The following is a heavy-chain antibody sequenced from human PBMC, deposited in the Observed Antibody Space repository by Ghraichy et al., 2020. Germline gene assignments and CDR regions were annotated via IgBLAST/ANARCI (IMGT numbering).Heavy chain of an antibody. J-gene: IGHJ4*02. D-gene: IGHD3-22*01. Sequence: GGSLRLSCAASGFTFSSYEMNWVRQAPGKGLEWVSYISSSGSTIYYADSVKGRFTISRDNAKNSLYLQMNSLRAEDTAVYYCARDASGIVVVTPTYFDYWGQGTLVTVSS. CDR3: ARDASGIVVVTPTYFDY. V-gene: IGHV3-48*03. CDR1: GFTFSSYE. CDR2: ISSSGSTI.